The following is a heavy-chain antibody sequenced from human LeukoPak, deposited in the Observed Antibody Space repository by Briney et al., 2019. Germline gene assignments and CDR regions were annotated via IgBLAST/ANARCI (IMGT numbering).Heavy chain of an antibody. CDR3: ASLVRSSFDY. J-gene: IGHJ4*02. D-gene: IGHD3-10*01. CDR1: GGSISSSSYY. V-gene: IGHV4-39*01. Sequence: SETLSLTCTVSGGSISSSSYYWGWIRQPPGKGLEWIGSIYYSGSTYYNPSLKSRVTISVDTSKNQFSLKLSSVTAADTAVYYCASLVRSSFDYWGQRTLVTVSS. CDR2: IYYSGST.